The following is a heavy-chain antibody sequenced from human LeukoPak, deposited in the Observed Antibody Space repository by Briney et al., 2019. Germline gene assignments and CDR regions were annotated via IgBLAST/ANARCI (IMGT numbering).Heavy chain of an antibody. CDR1: GGSISSYY. Sequence: SETLSLTCTASGGSISSYYWSWIRQPPGKGLEWIGYIYYSGSTNYNPSLKSRVTISVDTSKNQFSLKLSSVTAADTAVYYCATGPYYYDSSGYYGNYYYYMDVWGKGTTVTVSS. V-gene: IGHV4-59*01. CDR3: ATGPYYYDSSGYYGNYYYYMDV. J-gene: IGHJ6*03. CDR2: IYYSGST. D-gene: IGHD3-22*01.